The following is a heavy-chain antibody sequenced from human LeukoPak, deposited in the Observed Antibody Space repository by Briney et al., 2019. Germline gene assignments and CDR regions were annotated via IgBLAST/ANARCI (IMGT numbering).Heavy chain of an antibody. J-gene: IGHJ3*02. CDR1: GASLRDYY. V-gene: IGHV4-34*01. D-gene: IGHD7-27*01. CDR2: TNPGGST. Sequence: PSETLSLTCAVYGASLRDYYWSWIRQPPGKGLEWIGETNPGGSTNYNPSLMSRGSLSVDTSKNRFSLKVNSVTAADTAVYYCARHLTGERAFDIWGQGTMVTVSS. CDR3: ARHLTGERAFDI.